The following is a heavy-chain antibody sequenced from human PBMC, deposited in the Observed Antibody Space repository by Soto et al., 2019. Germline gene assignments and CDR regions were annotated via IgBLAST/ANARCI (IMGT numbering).Heavy chain of an antibody. CDR1: GASITYGAYS. Sequence: QLQLHMSGSGLVKPSQTLSLTCTVSGASITYGAYSWSWIRQTPGKGLEWIGYINHLETTFYNPSFESRLTLSIDRTKNQFSLNLKSMSAADRAVYFCARGSGFDFFDYWGQGILVTVSS. CDR2: INHLETT. J-gene: IGHJ4*02. V-gene: IGHV4-30-2*01. CDR3: ARGSGFDFFDY. D-gene: IGHD6-19*01.